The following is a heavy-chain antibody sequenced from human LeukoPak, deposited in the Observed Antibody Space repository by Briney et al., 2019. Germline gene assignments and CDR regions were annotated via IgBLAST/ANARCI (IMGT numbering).Heavy chain of an antibody. Sequence: SETLSLTCTVSGGSISGYYWSWIRQPPGKGLEWIGYIYYSGNTNYNPSLKSRVTISVDTSKNQFSLKLSSVTDADTAVYYCARHENYDTSGYYTFDYWGQGTLVTVSS. CDR3: ARHENYDTSGYYTFDY. CDR2: IYYSGNT. J-gene: IGHJ4*02. D-gene: IGHD3-22*01. CDR1: GGSISGYY. V-gene: IGHV4-59*08.